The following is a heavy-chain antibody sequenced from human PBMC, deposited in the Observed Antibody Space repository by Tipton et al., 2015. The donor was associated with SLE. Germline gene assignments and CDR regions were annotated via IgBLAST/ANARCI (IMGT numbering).Heavy chain of an antibody. CDR3: AKARITMVRGVIMHDYGMDV. CDR2: ISGSGGST. J-gene: IGHJ6*02. V-gene: IGHV3-23*01. D-gene: IGHD3-10*01. Sequence: AVSGFTFSSYAMSWVRQAPGKGLEWVSAISGSGGSTYYADSVKGRFTISRDNSKNTLYLQMNSLRAEDTAVYYCAKARITMVRGVIMHDYGMDVWGQGTTVTVSS. CDR1: GFTFSSYA.